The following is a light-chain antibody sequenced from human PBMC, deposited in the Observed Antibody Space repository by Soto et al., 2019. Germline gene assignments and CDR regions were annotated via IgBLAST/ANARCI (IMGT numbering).Light chain of an antibody. Sequence: EIVMTQSPATLSVSPGERATLSCRASQTVSSNLAWYQQKPGQAPRLLIYGASTRATGVPARFSGSGSGTEFTLTISSLQSEDFAVYYCQQSHSWPPQYTFGKGTKLQIK. CDR2: GAS. V-gene: IGKV3-15*01. CDR3: QQSHSWPPQYT. CDR1: QTVSSN. J-gene: IGKJ2*01.